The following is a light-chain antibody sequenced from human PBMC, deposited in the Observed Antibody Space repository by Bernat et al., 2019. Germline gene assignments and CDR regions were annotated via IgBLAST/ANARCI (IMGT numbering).Light chain of an antibody. Sequence: QSALTQPRSVSGSPGQSVTISCIGTSSYVGGYNYVSWYQQHPGNAPKLMIYDVSKRPSGVPDRFSGSKSGNTASLTISGLQAEDGGDYYCCSVAGSNTSVFGGGTKLTVL. J-gene: IGLJ2*01. CDR2: DVS. CDR1: SSYVGGYNY. V-gene: IGLV2-11*01. CDR3: CSVAGSNTSV.